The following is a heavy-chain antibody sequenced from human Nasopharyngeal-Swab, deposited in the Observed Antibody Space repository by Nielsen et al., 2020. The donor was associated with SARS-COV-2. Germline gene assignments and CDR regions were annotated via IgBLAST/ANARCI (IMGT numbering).Heavy chain of an antibody. D-gene: IGHD6-13*01. Sequence: GGSLRLSCKGSGYSFISYCIAWVRQMPGKGLEWMGIICPGDSDTRYSPSFQGQVTISADKSITTAYLQWSSLKASDTAIYYCARLRDLMSTSSSLYFWGQGTLVTVSS. J-gene: IGHJ4*02. V-gene: IGHV5-51*01. CDR1: GYSFISYC. CDR3: ARLRDLMSTSSSLYF. CDR2: ICPGDSDT.